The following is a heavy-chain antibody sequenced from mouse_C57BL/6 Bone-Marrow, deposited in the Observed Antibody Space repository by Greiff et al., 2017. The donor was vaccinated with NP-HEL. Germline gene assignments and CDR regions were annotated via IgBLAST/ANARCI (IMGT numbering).Heavy chain of an antibody. Sequence: DVMLVESGGGLVQPGGSLKLSCAASGFTFSDYYMYWVRQTPEKRLEWVAYISNGGGSTYYPDTVKGRFTISRDNAKNTLYLQMSRLKSEDTAMYYCARQDGYWRYYYAMDYWGQGTSVTVSS. V-gene: IGHV5-12*01. CDR1: GFTFSDYY. CDR2: ISNGGGST. D-gene: IGHD2-3*01. CDR3: ARQDGYWRYYYAMDY. J-gene: IGHJ4*01.